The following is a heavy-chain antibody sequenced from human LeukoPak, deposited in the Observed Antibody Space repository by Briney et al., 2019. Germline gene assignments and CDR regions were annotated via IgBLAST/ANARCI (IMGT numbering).Heavy chain of an antibody. V-gene: IGHV4-59*01. CDR1: GGSINNYY. J-gene: IGHJ5*02. CDR2: IYFSGTT. Sequence: SETLSLTCTVSGGSINNYYWSWIRQPPGKGLEWIGYIYFSGTTNYNPSLKSRVSISVDTSKNQFSLRLTSVTAADTAVYYCARSPNWFDLWGQGTLVTVSS. CDR3: ARSPNWFDL.